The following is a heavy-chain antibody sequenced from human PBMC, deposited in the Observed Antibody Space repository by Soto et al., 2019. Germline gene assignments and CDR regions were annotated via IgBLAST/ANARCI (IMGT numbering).Heavy chain of an antibody. J-gene: IGHJ4*01. D-gene: IGHD6-19*01. CDR2: ITWNSGSI. CDR1: GFTFHDYA. CDR3: AKDLREYSSGWTYFDY. Sequence: EVQLVESGGGLVQPGRSLKLSCAASGFTFHDYAMHWVRQGQGKGLEWVSGITWNSGSIDYADSVKGRFTISRDNAKNSLYLQMNSLRPEDTDLYYCAKDLREYSSGWTYFDYWGHGTLVIVSS. V-gene: IGHV3-9*01.